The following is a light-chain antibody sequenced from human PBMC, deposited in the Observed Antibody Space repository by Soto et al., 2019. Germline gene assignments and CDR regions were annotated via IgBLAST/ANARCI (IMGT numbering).Light chain of an antibody. V-gene: IGKV3-20*01. CDR3: QKKVSFSGT. Sequence: EIVLTQSPGTLSLSPGERATLSCRASQSVSSSYLAWYQQKPGQAPRLLIYGASSRATGIPDRFSGSGSGKAFLLTISNLEPEDLAVYYGQKKVSFSGTFGQGTKVEIK. CDR2: GAS. J-gene: IGKJ1*01. CDR1: QSVSSSY.